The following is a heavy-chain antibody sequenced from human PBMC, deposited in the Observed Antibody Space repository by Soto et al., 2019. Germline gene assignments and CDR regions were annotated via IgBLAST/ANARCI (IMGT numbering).Heavy chain of an antibody. D-gene: IGHD3-16*02. J-gene: IGHJ6*02. Sequence: WVHQEKKQGLEWMGWMNPNSGNTGYAQKFQGRVTMTRNTSISTAYMELSSLRSEDTAVYYCARGIRYDYIWGRYLPPGFYYYYGMDICGQGT. CDR2: MNPNSGNT. CDR3: ARGIRYDYIWGRYLPPGFYYYYGMDI. V-gene: IGHV1-8*01.